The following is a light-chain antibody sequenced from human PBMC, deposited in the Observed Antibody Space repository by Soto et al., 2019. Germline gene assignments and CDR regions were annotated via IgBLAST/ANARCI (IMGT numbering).Light chain of an antibody. Sequence: EIVLTQSPGTLSLSPGERATLSCRASQSVSSTYLAWYQQQPGQAPRLLIYGASSRATGIPDRFSGSGSGTDFTLTISRLEPEDFAVYYCQQYGSSQTFGQGTKV. CDR1: QSVSSTY. CDR2: GAS. V-gene: IGKV3-20*01. CDR3: QQYGSSQT. J-gene: IGKJ1*01.